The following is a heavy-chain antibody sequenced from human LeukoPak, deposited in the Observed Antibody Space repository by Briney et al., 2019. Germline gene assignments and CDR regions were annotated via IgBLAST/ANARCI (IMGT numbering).Heavy chain of an antibody. Sequence: SETLSLTCTVSGGSISSYYWSWIRQPPGKGLEWIGYIYYSGSTNYNPSLKSRVTISVDTSKNQFSLKLSSVTAADTAVYYCARGGFIDFWSGYSPAYYYMDVWGKGTTVTVSS. CDR2: IYYSGST. J-gene: IGHJ6*03. D-gene: IGHD3-3*01. CDR1: GGSISSYY. CDR3: ARGGFIDFWSGYSPAYYYMDV. V-gene: IGHV4-59*12.